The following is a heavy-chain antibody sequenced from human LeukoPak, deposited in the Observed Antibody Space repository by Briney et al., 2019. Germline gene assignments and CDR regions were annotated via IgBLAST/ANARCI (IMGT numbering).Heavy chain of an antibody. CDR1: GYTFTRYY. J-gene: IGHJ5*02. V-gene: IGHV1-46*01. CDR3: ARASFWESPINWFDP. CDR2: INPSGGST. Sequence: ASVKVSCKASGYTFTRYYMHWVRQAPGQGLEWMGIINPSGGSTSYAQKFQGRVTMTRDRSISTVYMELTRLTSDDTAVYYCARASFWESPINWFDPWGQGTLVTVSS. D-gene: IGHD3-16*01.